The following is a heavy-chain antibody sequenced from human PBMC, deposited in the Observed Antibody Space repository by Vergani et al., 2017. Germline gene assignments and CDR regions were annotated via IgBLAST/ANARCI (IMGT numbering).Heavy chain of an antibody. CDR3: AREAAAGGFDP. Sequence: EVQLVESGGGLVKPGGSLRLSCAASGFTFSSYSMNWVRQAPGKGLECVSSISSSSSYIYYADSVKGRFPISRDNAKNSLYLQMNSLRAEDTAVYYWAREAAAGGFDPWGQGTLVTVSS. D-gene: IGHD6-13*01. CDR1: GFTFSSYS. CDR2: ISSSSSYI. J-gene: IGHJ5*02. V-gene: IGHV3-21*01.